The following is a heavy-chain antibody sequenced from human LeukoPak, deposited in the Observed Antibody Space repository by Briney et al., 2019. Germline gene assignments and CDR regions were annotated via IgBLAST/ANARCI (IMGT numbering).Heavy chain of an antibody. CDR1: GYSFICYG. D-gene: IGHD1-20*01. Sequence: ASVKVSYKASGYSFICYGISWVRQAPGQGLEWMGWISGYNGNTNYAQKYQGRVTMTTDTSTSTAYMELRSLRSDDTAVYYCARHLIIGTTDYFDYWGQGTLVTVSS. V-gene: IGHV1-18*01. CDR3: ARHLIIGTTDYFDY. J-gene: IGHJ4*02. CDR2: ISGYNGNT.